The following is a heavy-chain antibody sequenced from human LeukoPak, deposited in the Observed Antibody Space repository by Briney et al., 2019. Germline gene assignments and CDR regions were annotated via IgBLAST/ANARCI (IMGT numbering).Heavy chain of an antibody. CDR3: AKGALAAAGSGFEY. V-gene: IGHV3-23*01. Sequence: PGGSLRLSCAVSGFIFNSYAMSWVRQAPGKGLKWVSSLSASGGSTYPADSVKGRFTISRDNSKNTVHLQMHSLRADDTALYYCAKGALAAAGSGFEYWGQGTLVTVFS. J-gene: IGHJ4*02. D-gene: IGHD6-13*01. CDR2: LSASGGST. CDR1: GFIFNSYA.